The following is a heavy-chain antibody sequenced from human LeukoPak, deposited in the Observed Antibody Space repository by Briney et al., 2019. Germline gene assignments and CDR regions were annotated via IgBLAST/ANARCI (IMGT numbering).Heavy chain of an antibody. CDR2: ISSSSSYI. J-gene: IGHJ4*02. D-gene: IGHD6-13*01. Sequence: PGGSLRLSCAASGFTFSSYSMNWVRQAPGKGLEWVSSISSSSSYIYYADSVKGRFTISRDNAKNSLYLQMNSLRAEDTAVYYCARDHLWGTAAADYWGQGTLVTVSS. CDR1: GFTFSSYS. V-gene: IGHV3-21*01. CDR3: ARDHLWGTAAADY.